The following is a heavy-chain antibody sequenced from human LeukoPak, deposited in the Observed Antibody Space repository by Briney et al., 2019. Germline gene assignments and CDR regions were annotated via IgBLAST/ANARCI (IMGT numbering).Heavy chain of an antibody. D-gene: IGHD2-15*01. V-gene: IGHV3-33*01. Sequence: GGSLRLSCAASRFTFRNYGMHWVRQAPGKGLEWVAVIWYDGSEKYYVDSVKGRFTVSRDDSKTTVYLQMNSLRVEDTAVYYCARDRGWPAVHFDLWGQGTLVTVSS. CDR1: RFTFRNYG. CDR2: IWYDGSEK. J-gene: IGHJ4*02. CDR3: ARDRGWPAVHFDL.